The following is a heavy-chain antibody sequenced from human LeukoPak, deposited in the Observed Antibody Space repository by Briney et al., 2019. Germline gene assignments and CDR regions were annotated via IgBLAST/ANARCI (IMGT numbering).Heavy chain of an antibody. CDR1: GFTFSSYG. CDR3: ARDIGRPGAAAGISPGGTPDY. D-gene: IGHD6-13*01. J-gene: IGHJ4*02. CDR2: IWYDGSNK. Sequence: PGGSLRLSCAASGFTFSSYGMHWVRQAPGKGLEWVAVIWYDGSNKYYADSVKGRFTISRDNSKNTLYLQMNSLRAEDTAVYYCARDIGRPGAAAGISPGGTPDYWGQGTLVTVSS. V-gene: IGHV3-33*01.